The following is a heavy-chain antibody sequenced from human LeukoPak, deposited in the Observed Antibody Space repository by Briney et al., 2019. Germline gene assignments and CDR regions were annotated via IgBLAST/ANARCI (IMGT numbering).Heavy chain of an antibody. J-gene: IGHJ6*02. Sequence: GGSLRLSCAASGFTFSSYGMRWVRQAPGKGLEWVAVISYDGSNKYYADSVKGRFTISRDNSKNTLYLQMNSLRAEDTAVYYCAKDLLPTKQRYGMDVWGQGTTVTVSS. V-gene: IGHV3-30*18. CDR3: AKDLLPTKQRYGMDV. CDR1: GFTFSSYG. D-gene: IGHD1/OR15-1a*01. CDR2: ISYDGSNK.